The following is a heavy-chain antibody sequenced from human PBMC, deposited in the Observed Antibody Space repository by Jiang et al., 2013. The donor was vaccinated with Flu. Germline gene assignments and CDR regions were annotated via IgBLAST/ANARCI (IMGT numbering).Heavy chain of an antibody. CDR1: GGTFNNYA. CDR3: AAGAPTKPYDY. V-gene: IGHV1-69*09. J-gene: IGHJ4*02. Sequence: QLVESGAEVKKPGSSVKVSCQASGGTFNNYAINWVRQAPGQGLEWMGRIIPILGMTNYAQKFQGRVTITADRSTSTAYMDLSSLRSDDTAVYYCAAGAPTKPYDYWGQGTLVTVSS. CDR2: IIPILGMT.